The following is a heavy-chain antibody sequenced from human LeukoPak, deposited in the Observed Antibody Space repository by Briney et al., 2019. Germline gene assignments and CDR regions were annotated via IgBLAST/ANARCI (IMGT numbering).Heavy chain of an antibody. CDR2: INPNSGGT. CDR3: AREGGYTETWFAP. CDR1: GYTFTGYY. J-gene: IGHJ5*02. D-gene: IGHD5-12*01. V-gene: IGHV1-2*02. Sequence: ASVKVSCKASGYTFTGYYMHWVRQAPGQGLEWMGWINPNSGGTNYAQKFQGRVTMTRDTSISTAYMELSRLRSDDTAVYYCAREGGYTETWFAPWGQETLVTVSS.